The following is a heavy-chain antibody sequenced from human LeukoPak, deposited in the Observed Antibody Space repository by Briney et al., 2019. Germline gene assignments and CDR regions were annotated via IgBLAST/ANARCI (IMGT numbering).Heavy chain of an antibody. CDR3: ARAKYYYDSSGYYYPPFDY. CDR2: ISYEGSNK. Sequence: GGSLRLSCAASGFTFSSYAMHWVRQAPGKGLEWVAVISYEGSNKYYAGSVKGRFTISRDNSKNTLYLQMNSLRAEDTAVYYCARAKYYYDSSGYYYPPFDYWGQGTLVTVSS. CDR1: GFTFSSYA. V-gene: IGHV3-30*04. D-gene: IGHD3-22*01. J-gene: IGHJ4*02.